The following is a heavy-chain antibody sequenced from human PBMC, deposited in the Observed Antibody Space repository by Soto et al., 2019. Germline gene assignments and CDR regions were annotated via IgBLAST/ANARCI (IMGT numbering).Heavy chain of an antibody. CDR2: ISSSSSYI. CDR3: ARVDDYIWGSCRSGPHYYYMDV. D-gene: IGHD3-16*02. J-gene: IGHJ6*03. V-gene: IGHV3-21*01. CDR1: GFTFSSYS. Sequence: EVQLVESGGGLVKPGGSLRLSCAASGFTFSSYSMNWVRQAPGKGLEWVSSISSSSSYIYYADSVKGRFTISRDNAKNSLYLQMNSLRAEDTAVYYCARVDDYIWGSCRSGPHYYYMDVWGKGTTVTVSS.